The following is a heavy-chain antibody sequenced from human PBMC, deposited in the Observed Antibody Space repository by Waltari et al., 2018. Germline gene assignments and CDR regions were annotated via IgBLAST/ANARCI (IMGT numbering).Heavy chain of an antibody. J-gene: IGHJ4*02. D-gene: IGHD3-22*01. Sequence: QVPLQESGPGLVKPSETLSPTCPVSGGSISSSYWSWLRPPAGKGLEWIGRIYTRGSTNYNPSLKSRVTMSVDTSKNQFSLKLSSVTAADTAVYYCARGGRDSSGYYYFDYWGQGTLVTVSS. CDR3: ARGGRDSSGYYYFDY. CDR2: IYTRGST. CDR1: GGSISSSY. V-gene: IGHV4-4*07.